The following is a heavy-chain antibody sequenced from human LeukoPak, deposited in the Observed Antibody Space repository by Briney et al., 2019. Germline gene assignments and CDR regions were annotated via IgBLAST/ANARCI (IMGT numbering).Heavy chain of an antibody. CDR3: AKYNDYDFDY. CDR1: GCTFRSNW. Sequence: GGSLRLSCAASGCTFRSNWMSWVRQAPGKGLEWVAKINQDGSQTKYVDSVKGRFTISRDNAKNSLHLQMNSLRADDTAVYYCAKYNDYDFDYWGQGTLVTVSP. D-gene: IGHD4-17*01. V-gene: IGHV3-7*01. CDR2: INQDGSQT. J-gene: IGHJ4*02.